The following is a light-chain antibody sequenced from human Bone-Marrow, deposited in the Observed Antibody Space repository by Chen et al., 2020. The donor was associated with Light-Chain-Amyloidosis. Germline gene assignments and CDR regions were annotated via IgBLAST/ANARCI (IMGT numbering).Light chain of an antibody. CDR3: QSYQGSSQGV. Sequence: NFMLTQPHSVSESPGKTVIISCTRTRGSIATNYLLWYQLRPGSSPTTVIYEDDQRPSGVPDRFSGSIDRSSNSASLTISGLKTEDEADYYCQSYQGSSQGVFGGGTKLTVL. V-gene: IGLV6-57*01. J-gene: IGLJ3*02. CDR2: EDD. CDR1: RGSIATNY.